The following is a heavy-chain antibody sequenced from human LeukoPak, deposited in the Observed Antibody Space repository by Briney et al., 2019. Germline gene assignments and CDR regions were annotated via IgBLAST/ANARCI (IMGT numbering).Heavy chain of an antibody. CDR3: AKEGQRGSYGVYDDYH. J-gene: IGHJ5*02. D-gene: IGHD5/OR15-5a*01. V-gene: IGHV3-30*18. CDR2: ISNDETNK. Sequence: GGSLRLSCAASGFTFSSYGMHWVRQAPGEGLEWVAVISNDETNKYYTDSVRGRFTISRDNSKNMVYLQMNSLRVEDTVVYYCAKEGQRGSYGVYDDYHWGQGTLVTVSS. CDR1: GFTFSSYG.